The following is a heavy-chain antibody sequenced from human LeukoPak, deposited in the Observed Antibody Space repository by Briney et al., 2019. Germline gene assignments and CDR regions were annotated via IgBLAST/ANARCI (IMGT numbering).Heavy chain of an antibody. CDR1: GGSISSYY. Sequence: PSETLSLTCTVSGGSISSYYWSWIRQPAGKGLEWIGRIYISGSGSTNYNPSLKSRVTISVDTSKNQFSLKLSSVTAADTAVYYCARVVWELPDYYYYMDVWGKGTTVTVSS. D-gene: IGHD1-26*01. V-gene: IGHV4-4*07. CDR3: ARVVWELPDYYYYMDV. J-gene: IGHJ6*03. CDR2: IYISGSGST.